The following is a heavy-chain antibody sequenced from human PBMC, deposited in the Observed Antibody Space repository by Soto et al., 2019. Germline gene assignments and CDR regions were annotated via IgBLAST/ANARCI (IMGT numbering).Heavy chain of an antibody. CDR1: GLTVGDNY. CDR2: IYYNGTT. CDR3: VRPLSSGRNYGKDV. D-gene: IGHD3-10*01. J-gene: IGHJ6*02. Sequence: GGSLRLSCAASGLTVGDNYMSWVRHAPGMGLEWVSAIYYNGTTYCADSVKGRFTISRDTSKNTLSLQMDSLRVEDTAVYYCVRPLSSGRNYGKDVWGQGTTVTVSS. V-gene: IGHV3-53*01.